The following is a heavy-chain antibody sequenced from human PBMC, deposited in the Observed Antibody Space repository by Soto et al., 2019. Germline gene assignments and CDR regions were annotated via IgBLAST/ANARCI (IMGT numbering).Heavy chain of an antibody. CDR2: ISGSGGST. Sequence: EVQLLESGGGLVQPGGSLRLSCAASGFTFSSYAMSWVRQAPGKGLEWVSAISGSGGSTYYADSVKGRFTISRDNSKNTLYLQMNSLRAEDTAVYYCAKRLATVTKRGIRYYYYGMDVWGQGTTVTVSS. CDR3: AKRLATVTKRGIRYYYYGMDV. J-gene: IGHJ6*02. CDR1: GFTFSSYA. D-gene: IGHD4-17*01. V-gene: IGHV3-23*01.